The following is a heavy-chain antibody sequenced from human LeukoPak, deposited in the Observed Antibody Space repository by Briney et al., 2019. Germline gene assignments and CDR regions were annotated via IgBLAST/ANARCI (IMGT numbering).Heavy chain of an antibody. D-gene: IGHD3-3*01. CDR2: IYYSGST. CDR3: ARVAYYDFVFDP. CDR1: GGSISSSNYY. J-gene: IGHJ5*02. V-gene: IGHV4-39*01. Sequence: SETLSLTCTVSGGSISSSNYYWGWIRQPPGKGLEWIGIIYYSGSTYYNPSLKSRVTMSVDTSKKQFSLKLSSVTAADTAVYYCARVAYYDFVFDPWGQGTLVTVSS.